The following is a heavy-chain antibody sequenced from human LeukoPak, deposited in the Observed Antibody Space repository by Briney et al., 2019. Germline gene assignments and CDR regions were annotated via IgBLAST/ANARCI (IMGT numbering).Heavy chain of an antibody. CDR1: GYTFTSYG. Sequence: ASVKVSCKASGYTFTSYGISWVRQAPGQGLEWMGWISAYNGNTNYAQKLQGRVTMTTDTSTSTAYMELRSLRSDDTAVYYCATDRGSSGYQPGYWFDPWGREPWSPSPQ. D-gene: IGHD3-22*01. CDR2: ISAYNGNT. J-gene: IGHJ5*02. CDR3: ATDRGSSGYQPGYWFDP. V-gene: IGHV1-18*01.